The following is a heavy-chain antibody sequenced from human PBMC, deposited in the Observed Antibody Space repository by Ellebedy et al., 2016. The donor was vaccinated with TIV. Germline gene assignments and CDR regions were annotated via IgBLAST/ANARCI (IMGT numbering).Heavy chain of an antibody. CDR1: GYSFTSYW. V-gene: IGHV5-51*01. Sequence: GESLKISXKGSGYSFTSYWIGWVRQMPGKGLGWMGIIYPGDSDTRYSPSFQGQVTISADKSISTAYPQWSSLKASDTAMYYCARQGGGATPYYYYGMDGWGQGTTVTVSS. J-gene: IGHJ6*02. CDR3: ARQGGGATPYYYYGMDG. CDR2: IYPGDSDT. D-gene: IGHD1-26*01.